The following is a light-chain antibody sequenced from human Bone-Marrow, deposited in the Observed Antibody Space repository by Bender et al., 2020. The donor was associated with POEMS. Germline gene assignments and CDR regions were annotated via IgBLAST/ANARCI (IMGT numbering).Light chain of an antibody. V-gene: IGLV2-23*01. CDR1: SSDVGSYDL. CDR3: CAYAGSKTWV. J-gene: IGLJ2*01. CDR2: EGS. Sequence: QSALTQPASVSGSPGQSITISCTGTSSDVGSYDLVSWYQHHPGKVPKLVIYEGSKRPSGVSYRFSGSQSGNTASLTISGLQAEDEADYYCCAYAGSKTWVFGGGTKLTVL.